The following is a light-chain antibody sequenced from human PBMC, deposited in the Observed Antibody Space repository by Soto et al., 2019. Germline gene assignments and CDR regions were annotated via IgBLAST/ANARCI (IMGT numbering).Light chain of an antibody. Sequence: DLQMTQSPSTLSGSVGDRVTITCRASQTISSWLAWYQQKPGKAPKLLIYKASTLKSGVPSRFSGSGSGTEFTLTISSLQPDDFATYYCQHYNSYSEAFGQGTKADIK. CDR1: QTISSW. J-gene: IGKJ1*01. CDR3: QHYNSYSEA. V-gene: IGKV1-5*03. CDR2: KAS.